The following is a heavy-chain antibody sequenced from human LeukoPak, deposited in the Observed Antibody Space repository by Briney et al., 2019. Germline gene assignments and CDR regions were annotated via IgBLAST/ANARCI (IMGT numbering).Heavy chain of an antibody. CDR2: VNPSGGST. CDR1: GYTFTSYY. Sequence: ASVKVSCKASGYTFTSYYMHWVRQAPGQGLECMGIVNPSGGSTSYAQKFQGRVTMTRDMSTSTVYMELSSLRSEDTAVYYCASLGYCSGGSCQGHYYYYMDVWGKGTTVTVSS. J-gene: IGHJ6*03. V-gene: IGHV1-46*01. D-gene: IGHD2-15*01. CDR3: ASLGYCSGGSCQGHYYYYMDV.